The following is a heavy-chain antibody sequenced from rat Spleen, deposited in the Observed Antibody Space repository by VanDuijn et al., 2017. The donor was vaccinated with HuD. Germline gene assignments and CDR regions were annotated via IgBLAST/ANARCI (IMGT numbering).Heavy chain of an antibody. CDR3: VRDWDY. CDR1: GFILSDYN. CDR2: ISFDGTTT. Sequence: EVQLVESGGGLVQPGRSLKLSCAASGFILSDYNMAWVRQAPKEGLEWVATISFDGTTTYYRDSVKGRFTISRDVEKSTLYLQMDSLRSEDTATYYCVRDWDYWGQGVMVTVSS. V-gene: IGHV5-7*01. J-gene: IGHJ2*01.